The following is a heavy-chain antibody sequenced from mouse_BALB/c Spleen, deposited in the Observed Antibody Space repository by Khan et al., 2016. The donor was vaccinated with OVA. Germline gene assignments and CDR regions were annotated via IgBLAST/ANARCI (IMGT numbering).Heavy chain of an antibody. CDR2: IWSAGST. CDR1: GFSLTNYS. V-gene: IGHV2-2*02. D-gene: IGHD1-1*01. J-gene: IGHJ3*01. Sequence: QVQLKQSGPGLVQPSQSLSITCTVSGFSLTNYSVHWVRQSPGKGLEWLGVIWSAGSTDYNAAFISRLTIRKDNSRSQVFFKMNRLQPNDTAMYYVARMGYYFSRGALFAYWGQGTLVTVSA. CDR3: ARMGYYFSRGALFAY.